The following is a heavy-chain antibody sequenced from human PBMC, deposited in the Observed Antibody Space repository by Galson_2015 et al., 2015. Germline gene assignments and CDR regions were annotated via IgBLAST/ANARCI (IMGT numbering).Heavy chain of an antibody. V-gene: IGHV3-23*01. J-gene: IGHJ4*02. CDR1: GFTFSSYA. D-gene: IGHD3-10*01. Sequence: LRLSCAASGFTFSSYAMSWVRQAPGKGLEWVSAISGSGGSTYYADSVKGRFTISRGNSKNTLYLQMNSLRAEDTAVYYCAKGRVSGKRGLDFDYWGQGTLVTVSS. CDR3: AKGRVSGKRGLDFDY. CDR2: ISGSGGST.